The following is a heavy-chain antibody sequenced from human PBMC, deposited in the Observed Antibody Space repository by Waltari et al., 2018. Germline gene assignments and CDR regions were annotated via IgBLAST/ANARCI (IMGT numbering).Heavy chain of an antibody. CDR2: IYQDGTVT. J-gene: IGHJ6*02. V-gene: IGHV3-7*01. D-gene: IGHD3-16*01. CDR1: GFTLSRFW. CDR3: VRDDDGGMGAV. Sequence: VQLVGSGGGLVQPGGSLRLSCAAPGFTLSRFWMSWVRQAPGKGLEWVANIYQDGTVTNYVDSVKGRFTTSRDNARNSLYLQMNSLRVDDTAVYYCVRDDDGGMGAVWGQGTTVTVSS.